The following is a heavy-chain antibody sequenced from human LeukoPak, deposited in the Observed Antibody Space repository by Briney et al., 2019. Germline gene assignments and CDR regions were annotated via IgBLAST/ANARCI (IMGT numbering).Heavy chain of an antibody. CDR2: IVLGSDKA. J-gene: IGHJ5*02. CDR3: ARVVFGIVVVPAAPPRCNWFDP. CDR1: AFTFATSA. V-gene: IGHV1-58*02. Sequence: SVKVSCKTSAFTFATSAMQWVRQARGQHLEWIGWIVLGSDKANYAQNFQERVTITRDLSTRTVYMELSSLRSEDTAVYYCARVVFGIVVVPAAPPRCNWFDPWGQGTLVTVSS. D-gene: IGHD2-2*01.